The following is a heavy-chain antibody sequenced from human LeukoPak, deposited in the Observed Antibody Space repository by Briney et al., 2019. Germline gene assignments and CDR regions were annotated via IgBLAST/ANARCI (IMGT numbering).Heavy chain of an antibody. CDR3: ARDPSGIAATSHAFDF. CDR1: GFTFRSYA. J-gene: IGHJ3*01. V-gene: IGHV3-30-3*01. CDR2: ISFDGSNK. D-gene: IGHD6-13*01. Sequence: GGSLRLSCAASGFTFRSYAMHWVRQAPGKGLEWVAVISFDGSNKYYPDSVKGRFTISRDNSKNTLYLQMNSLRTEDTAIFYCARDPSGIAATSHAFDFWGQGTMVTVSS.